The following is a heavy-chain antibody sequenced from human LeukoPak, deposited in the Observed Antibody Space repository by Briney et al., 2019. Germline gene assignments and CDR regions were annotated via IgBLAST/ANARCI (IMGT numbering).Heavy chain of an antibody. Sequence: GGSLRLSCAASGITFSSYWMHWVRQAPGKGLVWVSHINSDGGSTTYADSVEGRFTISRDNTKNTLYLQMNSLRAEDTAVYSCARDYGDAFDLWGQGTMVTVSS. V-gene: IGHV3-74*01. CDR2: INSDGGST. CDR1: GITFSSYW. CDR3: ARDYGDAFDL. J-gene: IGHJ3*01. D-gene: IGHD3-16*01.